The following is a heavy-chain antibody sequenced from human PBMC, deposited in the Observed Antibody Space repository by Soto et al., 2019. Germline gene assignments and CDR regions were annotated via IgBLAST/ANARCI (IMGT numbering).Heavy chain of an antibody. J-gene: IGHJ4*02. CDR2: TYYRSKWYY. CDR3: ARGNYAFDH. D-gene: IGHD3-16*01. V-gene: IGHV6-1*01. Sequence: PSQTLSLTCGISGDSFSSDGTAWIWIRQSPSRGLEWLGRTYYRSKWYYEYAVSVKSRITINPDTSRNQFSLQLTSVTPEDTAVYYCARGNYAFDHWGQGALVTVSS. CDR1: GDSFSSDGTA.